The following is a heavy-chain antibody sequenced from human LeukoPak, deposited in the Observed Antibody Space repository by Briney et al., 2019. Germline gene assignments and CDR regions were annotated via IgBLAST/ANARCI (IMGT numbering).Heavy chain of an antibody. D-gene: IGHD6-19*01. CDR1: GFTFSSYS. CDR2: INHSGST. CDR3: ARGVAVAGNPHYFDY. J-gene: IGHJ4*02. Sequence: GSLRLSCAASGFTFSSYSMNWIRQPPGKGLEWIGEINHSGSTNYNPSLKSRVTISVDTSKNQFSLKLSSVTAADTAVYYCARGVAVAGNPHYFDYWGQGTLVTVSS. V-gene: IGHV4-34*01.